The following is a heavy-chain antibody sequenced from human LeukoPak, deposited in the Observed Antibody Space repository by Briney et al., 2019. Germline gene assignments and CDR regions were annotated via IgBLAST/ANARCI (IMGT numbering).Heavy chain of an antibody. CDR1: GGSISSYY. Sequence: SETLSLTCTVSGGSISSYYWSWIRQPPGKGLEWIGYIYYSGSTNYNPSLKSRVTISVDTSKNQFSLKLSSGTAADTAVYYCARGFQRGYGPHYGMDVWGQGTTVTVSS. D-gene: IGHD5-12*01. CDR2: IYYSGST. V-gene: IGHV4-59*01. CDR3: ARGFQRGYGPHYGMDV. J-gene: IGHJ6*02.